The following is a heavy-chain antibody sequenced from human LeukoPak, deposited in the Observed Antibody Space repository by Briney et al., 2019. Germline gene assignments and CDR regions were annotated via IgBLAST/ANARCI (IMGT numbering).Heavy chain of an antibody. CDR3: AKDWMVRGVSPYFDY. Sequence: GGTLRLSCAASGFTFSSYGMSWVRQAPGKGLEWVSAISGSGGSTYYADSVKGRFTISRDNSKNTLYLQMNSLRAEDMAVYYCAKDWMVRGVSPYFDYWGQGTLVTVSS. J-gene: IGHJ4*02. CDR2: ISGSGGST. V-gene: IGHV3-23*01. CDR1: GFTFSSYG. D-gene: IGHD3-10*01.